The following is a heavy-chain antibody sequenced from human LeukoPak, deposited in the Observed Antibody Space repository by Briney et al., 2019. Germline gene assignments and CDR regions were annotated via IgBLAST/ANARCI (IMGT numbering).Heavy chain of an antibody. V-gene: IGHV4-34*01. CDR3: ARGVAP. J-gene: IGHJ5*02. CDR1: GGSSSGYY. Sequence: PSETLSLTCAVYGGSSSGYYWSWIRQPPGKGLEWIGEINHSGSTNYNPSLKSRVTISVDTSKNQFSLKLSSVTAADTAVYYCARGVAPWGQGTLVTVSS. CDR2: INHSGST.